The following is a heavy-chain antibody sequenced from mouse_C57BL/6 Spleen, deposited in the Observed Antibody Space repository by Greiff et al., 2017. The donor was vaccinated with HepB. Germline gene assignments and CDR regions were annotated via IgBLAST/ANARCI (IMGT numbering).Heavy chain of an antibody. V-gene: IGHV5-9*01. D-gene: IGHD2-1*01. J-gene: IGHJ3*01. CDR2: ISGGGGNT. Sequence: DVQLVESGGGLVKPGGSLKLSCAASGFTFSSYTMSWVRQTPEKRLEWVATISGGGGNTYYPDSVKGRFTISRDNAKNTLYLQMSSLRSEDTALYYCARDGNYEGFAYWGQGTLVTVSA. CDR3: ARDGNYEGFAY. CDR1: GFTFSSYT.